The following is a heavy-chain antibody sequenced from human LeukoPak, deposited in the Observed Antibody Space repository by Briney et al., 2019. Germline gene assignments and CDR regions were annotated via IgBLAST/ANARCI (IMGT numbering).Heavy chain of an antibody. CDR2: ISGSGGST. Sequence: RGSLRLSCAASGFTFISYAMSWVRQAPGKGLEWVSVISGSGGSTHYADSAKGRFTISRDNSKNTLYLQMSSLRAEDTAVYYCAKESPVFDYWGQGTLVTVSS. J-gene: IGHJ4*02. V-gene: IGHV3-23*01. CDR3: AKESPVFDY. CDR1: GFTFISYA.